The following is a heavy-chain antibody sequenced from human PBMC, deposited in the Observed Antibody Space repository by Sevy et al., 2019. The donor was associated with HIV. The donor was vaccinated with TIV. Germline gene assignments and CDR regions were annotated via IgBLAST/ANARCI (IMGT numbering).Heavy chain of an antibody. J-gene: IGHJ6*03. V-gene: IGHV4-4*07. CDR1: GGSISRYS. CDR3: ARGVLLYLGELRKDYYMDV. D-gene: IGHD3-10*01. CDR2: IYTGGNN. Sequence: SETRSLTCTVPGGSISRYSWSWIRQPTGKGLEWIGRIYTGGNNNYNPSLKSRVTMSVDTSKNQLSLKLSSVTAADTAVYYCARGVLLYLGELRKDYYMDVWGKGTTVTVSS.